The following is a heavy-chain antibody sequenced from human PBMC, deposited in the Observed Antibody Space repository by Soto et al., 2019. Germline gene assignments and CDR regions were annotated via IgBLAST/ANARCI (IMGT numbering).Heavy chain of an antibody. Sequence: PGGSLRLSCAASGFTFSSYGMHRVRQAPGKGLEWVAVISYDGSNKYYADSVKGRFTISRDNSENTLYLQMNSLRAEDTAVYYCAKDSPADIVVVVAATGPFDYWGQGTLVTVSS. J-gene: IGHJ4*02. CDR1: GFTFSSYG. V-gene: IGHV3-30*18. CDR2: ISYDGSNK. D-gene: IGHD2-15*01. CDR3: AKDSPADIVVVVAATGPFDY.